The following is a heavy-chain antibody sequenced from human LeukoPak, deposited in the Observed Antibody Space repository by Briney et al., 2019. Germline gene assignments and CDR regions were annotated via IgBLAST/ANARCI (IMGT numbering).Heavy chain of an antibody. CDR3: ARDRHCSGGSCRNWFDP. D-gene: IGHD2-15*01. V-gene: IGHV1-18*01. CDR2: ISTNNGNT. Sequence: ASVKVSCKASGYTFTSYGISWVRQAPGQGLEWMGWISTNNGNTNYAQKLQGRVTMTTDTSTSTAYMELRSLRSDDTAVYYCARDRHCSGGSCRNWFDPWGQGTLVTVSS. J-gene: IGHJ5*02. CDR1: GYTFTSYG.